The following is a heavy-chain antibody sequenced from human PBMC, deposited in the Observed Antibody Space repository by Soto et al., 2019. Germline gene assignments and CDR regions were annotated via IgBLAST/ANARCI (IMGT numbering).Heavy chain of an antibody. D-gene: IGHD3-3*01. Sequence: PGESLKISCRGSGYDFNTNWFGWVRQLPGRGLEWVGIMYPGDSDTRYNPSLQGHVTLSVDVTVSTAFLQWRSLETSDTGMYFCARLPRDCNTTSCYYADHWGQGTQVTVSS. CDR3: ARLPRDCNTTSCYYADH. J-gene: IGHJ4*02. CDR2: MYPGDSDT. V-gene: IGHV5-51*01. CDR1: GYDFNTNW.